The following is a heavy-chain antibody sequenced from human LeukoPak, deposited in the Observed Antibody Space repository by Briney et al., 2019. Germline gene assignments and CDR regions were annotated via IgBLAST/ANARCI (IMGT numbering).Heavy chain of an antibody. CDR2: TSVSGGST. J-gene: IGHJ5*02. CDR1: GFTFRNYA. Sequence: GGSLRLSCAASGFTFRNYAMGWVRPAPGKGLEWVSSTSVSGGSTYYADSVKGRFTTSRDNSKSTLFLQMNSLRAEDTAVYYCTRGGNYYDTSGSNWFDPWGQGSLVTVSS. CDR3: TRGGNYYDTSGSNWFDP. D-gene: IGHD3-22*01. V-gene: IGHV3-23*01.